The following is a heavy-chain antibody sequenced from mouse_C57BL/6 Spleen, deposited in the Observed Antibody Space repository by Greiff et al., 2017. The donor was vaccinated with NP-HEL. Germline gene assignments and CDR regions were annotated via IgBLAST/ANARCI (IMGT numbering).Heavy chain of an antibody. D-gene: IGHD1-1*01. CDR3: AREGGYYYGSSWYFDV. CDR1: GYSITSGYY. CDR2: ISYDGSN. V-gene: IGHV3-6*01. J-gene: IGHJ1*03. Sequence: EVQLQQSGPGLVKPSQSLSLTCSVTGYSITSGYYWNWIRQFPGNKLEWMGYISYDGSNNYNPSLKNRISITRDTSKNQFFLKLNSVTTEDTATYYCAREGGYYYGSSWYFDVWGTGTTVTVSS.